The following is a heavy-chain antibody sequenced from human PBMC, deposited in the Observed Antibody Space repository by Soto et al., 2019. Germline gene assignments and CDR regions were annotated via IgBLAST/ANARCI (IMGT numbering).Heavy chain of an antibody. J-gene: IGHJ5*02. CDR2: INHSGST. Sequence: SETLSLTCPVYGGSFRGYYWSWIRQPPGKGREWIGEINHSGSTNYNPSLKSRVTISVDTSKNQFSLKLSSVTAADTAVNYCARFKWELNWFDPWGQGTLVT. CDR1: GGSFRGYY. D-gene: IGHD1-26*01. CDR3: ARFKWELNWFDP. V-gene: IGHV4-34*01.